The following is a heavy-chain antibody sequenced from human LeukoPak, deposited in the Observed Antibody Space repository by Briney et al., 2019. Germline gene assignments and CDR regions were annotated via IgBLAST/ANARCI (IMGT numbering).Heavy chain of an antibody. V-gene: IGHV4-4*07. J-gene: IGHJ5*02. CDR2: ISTSGST. CDR1: GGFISSYY. D-gene: IGHD2-15*01. Sequence: SETLSLTCTVSGGFISSYYWSWIRQPAGKGLEWIGRISTSGSTNYNPSLRSRVTMSVDTSKNQFSLKLSPVTAADTAVYYCARVLKDCSGGSCYDWFDPWGQGTLVTVSS. CDR3: ARVLKDCSGGSCYDWFDP.